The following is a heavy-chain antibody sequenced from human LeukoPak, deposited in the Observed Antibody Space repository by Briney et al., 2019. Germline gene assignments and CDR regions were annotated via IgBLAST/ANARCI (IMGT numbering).Heavy chain of an antibody. J-gene: IGHJ5*02. D-gene: IGHD6-13*01. CDR2: INTSGST. Sequence: SETLSLTCTVSGGSISSYYWSWIRQPAGKGLEWIGRINTSGSTNYNPALKSRATMSVDTSKNQFSLKLSSVTAADTAVYYCAREGSSSWYASGWFDPWGQGTLVTVSS. CDR1: GGSISSYY. CDR3: AREGSSSWYASGWFDP. V-gene: IGHV4-4*07.